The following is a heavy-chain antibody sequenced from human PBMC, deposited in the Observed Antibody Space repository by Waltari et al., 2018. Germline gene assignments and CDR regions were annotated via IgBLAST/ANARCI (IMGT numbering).Heavy chain of an antibody. CDR3: ARLLYSSSPGDY. CDR1: GGSISSSGYY. V-gene: IGHV4-39*01. CDR2: IYYSGST. Sequence: QLQLQESGPGLVKPSETLSLTCTVSGGSISSSGYYWGWIRQPPGKGLEWIGSIYYSGSTYYNPSLKSRVTISVDTSKNQFSLKLSSVTAADTAVYYCARLLYSSSPGDYWGQGTLVTVSS. D-gene: IGHD6-6*01. J-gene: IGHJ4*02.